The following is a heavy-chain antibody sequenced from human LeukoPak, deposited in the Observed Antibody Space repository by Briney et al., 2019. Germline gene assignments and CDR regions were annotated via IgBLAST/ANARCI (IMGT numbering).Heavy chain of an antibody. D-gene: IGHD3-22*01. Sequence: PGGSLRLSCAASGFTFSSYAMSWVRQAPGKGLEWVSAISGSGGSTYYADSVKGRFTISRGNSKNTLYLQMNSLRAEDTAVYYCARDPVPYYYDSSGYYPWGQGTLVTVSS. J-gene: IGHJ5*02. CDR3: ARDPVPYYYDSSGYYP. CDR1: GFTFSSYA. V-gene: IGHV3-23*01. CDR2: ISGSGGST.